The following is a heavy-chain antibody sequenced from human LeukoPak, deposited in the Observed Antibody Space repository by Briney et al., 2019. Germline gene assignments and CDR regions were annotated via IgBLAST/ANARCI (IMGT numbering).Heavy chain of an antibody. CDR2: IRYDGSNK. J-gene: IGHJ4*02. Sequence: GGSLRLSCAASGVTFSSYAMSWVRQAPGKGLEWVAFIRYDGSNKYYADSVKGRFTISRDNSKNTLYLQMNSLRAEDTAVYYCAKDQGYYGSGTYYYWGQGTLVTVSS. V-gene: IGHV3-30*02. CDR3: AKDQGYYGSGTYYY. D-gene: IGHD3-10*01. CDR1: GVTFSSYA.